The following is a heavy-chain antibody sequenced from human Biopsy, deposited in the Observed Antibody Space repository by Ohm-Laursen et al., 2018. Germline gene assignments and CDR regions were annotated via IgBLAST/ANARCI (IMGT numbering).Heavy chain of an antibody. Sequence: AAVKVSCKASGYSFTTYDVNWVRQARGQGLEWMGWMIPNSGKTGYAQRFQGRVTLTMNTSIGTAYMELSGLRSEDTAVYYCARGSPRRVSIFEASIYWFDTWGQGTLVTVSS. CDR2: MIPNSGKT. CDR1: GYSFTTYD. D-gene: IGHD6-6*01. J-gene: IGHJ5*02. V-gene: IGHV1-8*01. CDR3: ARGSPRRVSIFEASIYWFDT.